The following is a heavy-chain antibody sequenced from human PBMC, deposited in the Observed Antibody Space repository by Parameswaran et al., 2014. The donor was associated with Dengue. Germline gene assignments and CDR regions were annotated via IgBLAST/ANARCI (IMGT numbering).Heavy chain of an antibody. CDR2: ISGSGGST. V-gene: IGHV3-23*01. CDR1: GFTFSSYA. CDR3: AKVRRGATTGWFDP. D-gene: IGHD1-26*01. Sequence: GESLKISCAASGFTFSSYAMSWVRQAPGKGLEWVSAISGSGGSTYYADSVKGRFTISRDNSKNTLYLQMNSLRAEDTAVYYCAKVRRGATTGWFDPWGQGTLVTVSS. J-gene: IGHJ5*02.